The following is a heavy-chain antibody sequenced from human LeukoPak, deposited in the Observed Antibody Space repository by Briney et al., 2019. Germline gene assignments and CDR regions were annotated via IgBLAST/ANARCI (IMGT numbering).Heavy chain of an antibody. Sequence: PSETLSLTCAVSGGSISSSSYYWGWIRQPPGKGLEWIGSIYYSGSTNYNPSLKSRVTISVDTSKNQFSLKLSSVTAADTAVYYCAREYGSGRPFYYYYMDVWGKGTTVTVSS. CDR2: IYYSGST. CDR3: AREYGSGRPFYYYYMDV. D-gene: IGHD3-10*01. V-gene: IGHV4-39*07. CDR1: GGSISSSSYY. J-gene: IGHJ6*03.